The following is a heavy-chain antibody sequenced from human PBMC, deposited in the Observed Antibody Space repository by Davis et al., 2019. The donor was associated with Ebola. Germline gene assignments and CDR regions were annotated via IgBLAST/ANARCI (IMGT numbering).Heavy chain of an antibody. CDR2: INSDGSST. Sequence: GESLKISCAASGFTFSPYTMNWVRQAPGKGLVWVSRINSDGSSTSYADSVKGRFTISRDNAKNTLYLQMNSLRAEDTAVYYCARDFTYSSSWYIGYGMDVWGQGTTVTVSS. CDR3: ARDFTYSSSWYIGYGMDV. J-gene: IGHJ6*02. V-gene: IGHV3-74*01. CDR1: GFTFSPYT. D-gene: IGHD6-13*01.